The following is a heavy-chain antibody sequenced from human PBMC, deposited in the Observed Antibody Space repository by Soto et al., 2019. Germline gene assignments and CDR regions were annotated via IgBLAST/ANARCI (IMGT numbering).Heavy chain of an antibody. V-gene: IGHV1-18*01. Sequence: QVQLVQSGAEVKKPGASLKVSCKASGYGFTNYGISWVRQAPGQGLEWMGWISTYNGNAEYAQTVQGRVTMTTDTYTSTVYMELRSLRSDDTAFYYCARLVGGAYEGDFDHWGQGTLVTVSS. CDR3: ARLVGGAYEGDFDH. D-gene: IGHD3-10*01. CDR2: ISTYNGNA. J-gene: IGHJ4*02. CDR1: GYGFTNYG.